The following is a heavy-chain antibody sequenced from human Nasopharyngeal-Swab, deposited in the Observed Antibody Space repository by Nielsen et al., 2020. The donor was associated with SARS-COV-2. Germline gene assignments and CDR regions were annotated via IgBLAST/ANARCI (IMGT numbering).Heavy chain of an antibody. CDR2: ISGTASTI. D-gene: IGHD3-10*01. Sequence: GGSLRLSCAASGFTSSTYEMNWVRQPPGKGLEWVSYISGTASTIYYADSVKGRFTISRDNAKNSLYLHMNSLTAEDTAIYYCARVDLALSNYFDYWGQGTLVTVSS. CDR3: ARVDLALSNYFDY. J-gene: IGHJ4*02. CDR1: GFTSSTYE. V-gene: IGHV3-48*03.